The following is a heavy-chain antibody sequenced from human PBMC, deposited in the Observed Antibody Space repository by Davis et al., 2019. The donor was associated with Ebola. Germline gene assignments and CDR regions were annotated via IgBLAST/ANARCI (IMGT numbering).Heavy chain of an antibody. D-gene: IGHD2-15*01. J-gene: IGHJ4*02. V-gene: IGHV1-8*02. CDR3: ARAPGWELLY. CDR2: MNPNNGNS. Sequence: AASVKVSCKASGFILTNYAIHWVRQAPGQRLEWMGWMNPNNGNSGYLQKFQGRVTMTRDTSISTAYLELSSLRPDDTAVYYCARAPGWELLYWGQGTLVTVSS. CDR1: GFILTNYA.